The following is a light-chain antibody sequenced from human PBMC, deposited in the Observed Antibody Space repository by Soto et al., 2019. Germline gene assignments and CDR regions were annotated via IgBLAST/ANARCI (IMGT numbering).Light chain of an antibody. CDR2: DAS. V-gene: IGKV3-20*01. CDR3: QQYATSPLT. Sequence: EIVLTQSPGTGSLSPGERATLSCRASQGITTSLAWYQRKPGQAPRLLIYDASTRATAIPDRFSGSGSGTDFTLTLSRLEAVDFAVYYCQQYATSPLTFGGGTMVEMK. CDR1: QGITTS. J-gene: IGKJ4*01.